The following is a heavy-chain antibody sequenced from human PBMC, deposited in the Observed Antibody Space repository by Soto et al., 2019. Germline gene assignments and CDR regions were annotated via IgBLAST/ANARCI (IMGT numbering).Heavy chain of an antibody. D-gene: IGHD1-20*01. J-gene: IGHJ5*02. V-gene: IGHV4-31*03. CDR2: IYNSGGI. Sequence: SVTLSLTCPVAEGSSSRGGYYLSWLSPHPGKGLEWIGYIYNSGGIYYNPSLESRLSISVDTSKNQFSLTLSSVTAADTAVYYCARVTDNWYRRVDPWGQGTLVTVSS. CDR3: ARVTDNWYRRVDP. CDR1: EGSSSRGGYY.